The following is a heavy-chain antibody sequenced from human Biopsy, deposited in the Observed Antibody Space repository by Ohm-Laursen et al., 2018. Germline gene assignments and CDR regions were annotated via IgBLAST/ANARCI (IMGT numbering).Heavy chain of an antibody. V-gene: IGHV1-69*13. CDR3: ARGPHSGSHSCFDY. D-gene: IGHD1-26*01. CDR2: IIPMFGTA. J-gene: IGHJ4*02. Sequence: AASVKVSCKASGGTFINYAISWVRQAPGQGLEWMGGIIPMFGTANYAQMFQGRVTISADESTSTSYMELSSLTTEDPAIYYCARGPHSGSHSCFDYWGRGTLVTVSS. CDR1: GGTFINYA.